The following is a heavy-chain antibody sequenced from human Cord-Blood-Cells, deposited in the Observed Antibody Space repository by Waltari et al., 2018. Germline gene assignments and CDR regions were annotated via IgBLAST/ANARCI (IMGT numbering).Heavy chain of an antibody. CDR2: ISDYNGNK. V-gene: IGHV1-18*01. CDR1: GYTFTSYG. D-gene: IGHD2-2*01. Sequence: QVQLVQSGAEVKKPGASVKVSCKASGYTFTSYGISWVRQAPGQGLEWMGWISDYNGNKNVARKLQGRSTMTTDTSTSTAYMGLRSRRSDDTAVYYCARARIVVVPAAARDFDYWGQGTRVTVSA. J-gene: IGHJ4*02. CDR3: ARARIVVVPAAARDFDY.